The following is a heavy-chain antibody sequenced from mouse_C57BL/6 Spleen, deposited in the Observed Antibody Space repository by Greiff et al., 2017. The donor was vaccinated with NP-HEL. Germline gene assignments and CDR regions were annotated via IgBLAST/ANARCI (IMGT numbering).Heavy chain of an antibody. CDR2: INPYNGGT. CDR3: ARRRKLGPMDY. V-gene: IGHV1-19*01. Sequence: VQLQQSGPVLVKPGASVKMSCKASGYTFTDYYMNWVKQSHGKSLEWIGVINPYNGGTSSNQKFKGKATLTVDKSSSTAYMELNSLTSEDAAVYYCARRRKLGPMDYWGQGTTLTVSS. J-gene: IGHJ2*01. CDR1: GYTFTDYY. D-gene: IGHD4-1*01.